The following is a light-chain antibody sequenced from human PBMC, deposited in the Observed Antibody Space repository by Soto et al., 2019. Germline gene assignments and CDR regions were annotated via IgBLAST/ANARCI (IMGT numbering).Light chain of an antibody. CDR3: AAWDDSLSAYV. Sequence: QSVLTQPPSASGIPGQRVTISCSGSSSNIGSNTVNWYQQLPGTAPKLLIYSNNDRPSGVPDRFSGSKSGPSASLAISGLQSGDEADYYWAAWDDSLSAYVFGTGTKLTVL. CDR2: SNN. V-gene: IGLV1-44*01. J-gene: IGLJ1*01. CDR1: SSNIGSNT.